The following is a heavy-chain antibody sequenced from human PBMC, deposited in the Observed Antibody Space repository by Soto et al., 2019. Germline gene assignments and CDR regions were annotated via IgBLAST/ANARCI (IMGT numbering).Heavy chain of an antibody. D-gene: IGHD6-19*01. CDR1: GGSISSGGYY. V-gene: IGHV4-31*03. Sequence: KTSETLSLTCTVSGGSISSGGYYWSWIRQHPGKGLEWIGYIYYSGSTYYNPSLKSRVTISVDTSKNQFSLKLSSVTAADTAVYYCARDSLFKAVAGPYYYYGMDVWGQGTTVTVSS. CDR3: ARDSLFKAVAGPYYYYGMDV. J-gene: IGHJ6*02. CDR2: IYYSGST.